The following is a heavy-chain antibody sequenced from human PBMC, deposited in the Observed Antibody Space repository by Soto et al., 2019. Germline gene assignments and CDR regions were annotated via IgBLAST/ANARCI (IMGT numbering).Heavy chain of an antibody. D-gene: IGHD2-15*01. Sequence: EVQLVESGGGLVQPGGSLRLSCAASGFTFSSYEMNWVRQAPGKGLEWVSYISSSGSTIYYADSVKGRFTISRDNAKNSLFLQMNSLRDEDTAVYYCARCSGNSCYSYGVDVWGQGTTVTVSS. CDR1: GFTFSSYE. CDR3: ARCSGNSCYSYGVDV. V-gene: IGHV3-48*03. J-gene: IGHJ6*02. CDR2: ISSSGSTI.